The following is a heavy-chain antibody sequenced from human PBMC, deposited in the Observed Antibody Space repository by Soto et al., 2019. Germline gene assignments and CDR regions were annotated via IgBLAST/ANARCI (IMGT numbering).Heavy chain of an antibody. D-gene: IGHD6-6*01. J-gene: IGHJ4*02. CDR3: ARDLAHSSSPVPYYFDY. CDR1: GGTFSSYA. CDR2: IIPIFGTA. V-gene: IGHV1-69*01. Sequence: QVQLVQSGAEVKKPGSSVKVSCKASGGTFSSYAISWVRQAPGQGLEWMGGIIPIFGTANYAQKFQGRVTITADESTSTAYMELSSLRSEDSAVHYCARDLAHSSSPVPYYFDYWGQGTLVTVSS.